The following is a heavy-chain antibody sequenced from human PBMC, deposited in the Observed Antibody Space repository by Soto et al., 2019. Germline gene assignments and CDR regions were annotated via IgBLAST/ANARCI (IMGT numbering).Heavy chain of an antibody. V-gene: IGHV3-30*18. D-gene: IGHD3-22*01. CDR2: ISDDGSNK. CDR3: AKDQYSETGGYKDY. Sequence: QVQLVESGGGVVQPGRSLRLSCAASGFTFRNYGMHWVRQAPGKGLEWVAVISDDGSNKNYVESVKGRFTISRDNSKNTLDLQRNSLRAEDTAVYYWAKDQYSETGGYKDYWGQGPRVTVSS. CDR1: GFTFRNYG. J-gene: IGHJ4*02.